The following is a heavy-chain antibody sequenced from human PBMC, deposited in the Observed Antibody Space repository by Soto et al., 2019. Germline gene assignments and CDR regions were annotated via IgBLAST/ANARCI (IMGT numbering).Heavy chain of an antibody. J-gene: IGHJ4*01. D-gene: IGHD3-22*01. V-gene: IGHV1-3*01. CDR2: INAGNGNT. CDR3: TTDSYITSIIVRFDY. CDR1: GYTFTSYA. Sequence: ASLKVSCKSSGYTFTSYAMHCVRQAPGQRLEWMGWINAGNGNTKYSQKFQGRVTITRDTSASTAYMELSSLRSEDTAVYYCTTDSYITSIIVRFDYWGHGTLVTVS.